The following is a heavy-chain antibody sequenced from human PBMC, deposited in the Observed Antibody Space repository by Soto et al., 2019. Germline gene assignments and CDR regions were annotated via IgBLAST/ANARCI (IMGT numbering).Heavy chain of an antibody. Sequence: SETLSLTCTVSGDSISGYYWSWIRQPPGKGLEWIGYLYYTGSTNYNPSLKSRVAMSVDTSKNQFSLKLTSVTATDTAVYYCTRDNGNTAMIIWGQGALVTVSS. CDR2: LYYTGST. CDR3: TRDNGNTAMII. D-gene: IGHD5-18*01. V-gene: IGHV4-59*01. CDR1: GDSISGYY. J-gene: IGHJ4*02.